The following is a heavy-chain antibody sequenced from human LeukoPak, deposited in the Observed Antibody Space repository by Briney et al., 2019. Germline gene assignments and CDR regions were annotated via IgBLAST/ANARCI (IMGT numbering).Heavy chain of an antibody. D-gene: IGHD5-18*01. CDR2: INPNSGGT. V-gene: IGHV1-2*02. CDR1: GYTFTDYY. J-gene: IGHJ4*02. Sequence: ASVTVSFKASGYTFTDYYMHWVRQAPGQGLEGMGWINPNSGGTNYAQKFQGRVTMTRDTSISTAYMELSRLRSDDTAVYYCARDRAWIQLWRSLDYWGQGTLVTVSS. CDR3: ARDRAWIQLWRSLDY.